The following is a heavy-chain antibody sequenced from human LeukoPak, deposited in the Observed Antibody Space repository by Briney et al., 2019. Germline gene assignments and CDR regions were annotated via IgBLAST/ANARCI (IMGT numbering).Heavy chain of an antibody. Sequence: GGSLRLSCAASGFTFSSYSMNWVRQAPGKGLEWVSSISSSSSYIYYADSVKGRFTISRDNSKNTLYLQMNSLRAEDTAVYYCAKVHRGAVAGARGIGYFDYWGQGTLVTVSS. CDR2: ISSSSSYI. D-gene: IGHD6-19*01. CDR3: AKVHRGAVAGARGIGYFDY. V-gene: IGHV3-21*04. CDR1: GFTFSSYS. J-gene: IGHJ4*02.